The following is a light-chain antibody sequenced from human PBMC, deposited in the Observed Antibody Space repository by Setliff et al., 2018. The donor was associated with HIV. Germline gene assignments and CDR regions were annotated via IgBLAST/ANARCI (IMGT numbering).Light chain of an antibody. J-gene: IGLJ1*01. CDR3: SSNTRSRTRV. Sequence: ALAQPASVSGSPGQSITISCTGTSSDVGGYNYVSWYQQHPGKVPKLIIYEVSNRPSGVSNRFSGSKSDNTASLTISGLQAEDEADYYCSSNTRSRTRVFGTGTKVTVL. CDR1: SSDVGGYNY. V-gene: IGLV2-14*01. CDR2: EVS.